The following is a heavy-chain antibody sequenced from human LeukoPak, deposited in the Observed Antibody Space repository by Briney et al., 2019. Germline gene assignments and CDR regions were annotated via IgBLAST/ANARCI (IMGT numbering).Heavy chain of an antibody. V-gene: IGHV4-39*07. CDR1: GGSISSSSYY. J-gene: IGHJ4*02. CDR3: AGQRWLQSGADY. Sequence: SETLSLTCTVSGGSISSSSYYWGWIRQPPGKGLEWIGSIYYSGSTYYNPSLKSRVTISVDTSKNQFSLKLSSVTAADTAVYYCAGQRWLQSGADYWGQGTLVTVSS. CDR2: IYYSGST. D-gene: IGHD5-24*01.